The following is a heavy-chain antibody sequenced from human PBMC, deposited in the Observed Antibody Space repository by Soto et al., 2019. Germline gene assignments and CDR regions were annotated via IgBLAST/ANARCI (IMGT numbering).Heavy chain of an antibody. D-gene: IGHD6-19*01. CDR2: IWYDGSNK. J-gene: IGHJ6*02. CDR3: VKRIAVYGMDV. CDR1: GFTFSSYG. V-gene: IGHV3-33*06. Sequence: LRLSCAASGFTFSSYGMHWVRQAPGKGLEWVAVIWYDGSNKYYADSVKGRSTISRDNSKNTLYLQMNSLRPEDTAVYYCVKRIAVYGMDVWGQGTTVTVSS.